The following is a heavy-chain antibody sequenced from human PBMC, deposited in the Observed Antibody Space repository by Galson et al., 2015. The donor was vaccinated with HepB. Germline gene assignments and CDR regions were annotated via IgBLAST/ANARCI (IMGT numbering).Heavy chain of an antibody. CDR3: ARDLGDYYGSGRNLDY. CDR1: GSTFTSYG. Sequence: SVTVSCKASGSTFTSYGISWVRQAPGQGLEWMGWISAYNGNTNYAQKLQGRVTMTTDTSTSTAYMELRSLRSDDTAVYYCARDLGDYYGSGRNLDYWGQGTLVTVSS. J-gene: IGHJ4*02. CDR2: ISAYNGNT. D-gene: IGHD3-10*01. V-gene: IGHV1-18*01.